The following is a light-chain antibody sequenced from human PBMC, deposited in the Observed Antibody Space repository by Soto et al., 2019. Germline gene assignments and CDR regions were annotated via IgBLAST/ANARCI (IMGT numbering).Light chain of an antibody. V-gene: IGLV2-8*01. CDR1: NSDVGDYNY. CDR3: ATWDYSLTGEV. J-gene: IGLJ2*01. CDR2: EVN. Sequence: QSALTQPPSASGSPGQSVTISCTGTNSDVGDYNYVSWYQHHPGKAPKLMIYEVNKRPSGVPARFSGSKSGSTASLTVSGLQAEDEADYYCATWDYSLTGEVFGGGTQLTVL.